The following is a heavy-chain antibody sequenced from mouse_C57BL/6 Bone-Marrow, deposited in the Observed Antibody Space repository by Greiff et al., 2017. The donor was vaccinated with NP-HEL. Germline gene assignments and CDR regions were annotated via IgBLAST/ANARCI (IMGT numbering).Heavy chain of an antibody. CDR3: ARSSHYYGSSYMNYAMDY. D-gene: IGHD1-1*01. CDR2: IYPGSGST. J-gene: IGHJ4*01. CDR1: GYTFTSYW. V-gene: IGHV1-55*01. Sequence: VQLQQPGAELVKPGASVKMSCKASGYTFTSYWITWVKQRPGQGLEWIGDIYPGSGSTNYNEKFKSKATLTVDTSSSTAYMQLSSLTSEDSAVYYCARSSHYYGSSYMNYAMDYWGQGTSVTVSS.